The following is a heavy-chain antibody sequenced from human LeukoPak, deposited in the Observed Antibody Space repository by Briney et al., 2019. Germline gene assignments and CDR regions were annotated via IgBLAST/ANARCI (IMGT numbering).Heavy chain of an antibody. CDR3: TRGGGSWNLA. D-gene: IGHD2-15*01. V-gene: IGHV1-2*02. Sequence: ASVRVSCKSSGYTFTSYFIHWVRQAPGHGLEWMGWINPNSGGTNYAQAFHGRVTMTRDTSISPAYMELSRLRSDHTAVSYCTRGGGSWNLAWGQGTLVTV. CDR1: GYTFTSYF. CDR2: INPNSGGT. J-gene: IGHJ4*02.